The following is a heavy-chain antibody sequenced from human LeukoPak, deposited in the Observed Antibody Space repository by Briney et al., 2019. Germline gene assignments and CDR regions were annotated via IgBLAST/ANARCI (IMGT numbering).Heavy chain of an antibody. CDR2: IYSTGRV. Sequence: SETLSLTCTVSGVSVTSGTYYWTWIRQPAGKGLEWIGRIYSTGRVNYNPSLKSRVTMLLDTSKNHISLKLTSVTAADTAIYFCARASETAMVTLWGQGTLVTVSS. CDR3: ARASETAMVTL. J-gene: IGHJ4*02. V-gene: IGHV4-61*02. CDR1: GVSVTSGTYY. D-gene: IGHD5-18*01.